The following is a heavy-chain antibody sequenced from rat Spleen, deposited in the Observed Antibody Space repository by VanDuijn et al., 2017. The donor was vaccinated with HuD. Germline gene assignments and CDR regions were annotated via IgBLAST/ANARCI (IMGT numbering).Heavy chain of an antibody. Sequence: EVQLVESGGGLVQPGRSLKLSCAASGFILSRSAMAWVRQAPTKGLEWVATISYDGSSTYYPDSVKGRFTISRDNAKSTLYLQMNSLRSEDTATYYCGRRDYGGYGDYWGQGVMVTVSS. V-gene: IGHV5-29*01. D-gene: IGHD1-11*01. J-gene: IGHJ2*01. CDR1: GFILSRSA. CDR3: GRRDYGGYGDY. CDR2: ISYDGSST.